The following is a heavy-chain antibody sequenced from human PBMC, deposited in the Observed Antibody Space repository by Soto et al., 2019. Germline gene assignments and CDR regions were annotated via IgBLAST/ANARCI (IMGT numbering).Heavy chain of an antibody. J-gene: IGHJ4*02. Sequence: ASVKVSCKASGYTFTSYAMHWVRQAPGQRLEWMGWINAGNGNTKYSQKFQGRVTITRDTSASTAYMELSSLRSEDTDVYYCARGGGYLAFDYWGQGTLVTVSS. CDR2: INAGNGNT. CDR1: GYTFTSYA. D-gene: IGHD5-12*01. V-gene: IGHV1-3*01. CDR3: ARGGGYLAFDY.